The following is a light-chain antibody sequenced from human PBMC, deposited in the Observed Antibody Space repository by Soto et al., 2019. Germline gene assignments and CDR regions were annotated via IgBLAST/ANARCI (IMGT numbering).Light chain of an antibody. V-gene: IGLV6-57*04. Sequence: NFMLTQPHSVSESPGKTVTISCTRSSGSVASSYVQWFQQRPGSAPTTVIYEDSQRPSGVPDRFSGSIDSSSNSASLTISGLKTEDEADYYCHSCDSSNVVFGGGTKLTVL. CDR1: SGSVASSY. J-gene: IGLJ2*01. CDR2: EDS. CDR3: HSCDSSNVV.